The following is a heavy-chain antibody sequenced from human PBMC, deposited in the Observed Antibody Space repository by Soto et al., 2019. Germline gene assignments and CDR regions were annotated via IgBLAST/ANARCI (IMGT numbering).Heavy chain of an antibody. Sequence: GGSLRLSCAASGFTFSSYWMSWVRQAPGKGLEWVANIKQDGSEKYYVDSVKGRFTISRDNDKNSLYLQMNSLRAEDTAVYYCARVRDSYYYGSGSSAFDYWGQGTLVTVSS. D-gene: IGHD3-10*01. J-gene: IGHJ4*02. CDR2: IKQDGSEK. V-gene: IGHV3-7*03. CDR3: ARVRDSYYYGSGSSAFDY. CDR1: GFTFSSYW.